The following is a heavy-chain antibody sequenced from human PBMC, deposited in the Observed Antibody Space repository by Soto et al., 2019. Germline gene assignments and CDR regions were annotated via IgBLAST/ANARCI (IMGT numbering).Heavy chain of an antibody. J-gene: IGHJ4*02. CDR3: ARGELLWFGELLR. D-gene: IGHD3-10*01. Sequence: QVQLVQSGAEVKKPGASVKVSCKASGYTFTSYEINWVRQATGQGLEWMGWMNPNSGDTGYAQKFQGRVTMTRNTSISTAYMELSSLRSEDAAVYYCARGELLWFGELLRWGQGTLVTVSS. CDR2: MNPNSGDT. V-gene: IGHV1-8*01. CDR1: GYTFTSYE.